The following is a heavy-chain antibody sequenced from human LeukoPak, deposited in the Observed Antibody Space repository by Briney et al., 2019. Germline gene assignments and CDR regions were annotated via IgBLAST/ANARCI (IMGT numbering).Heavy chain of an antibody. Sequence: GGSLRLSCAASGFTFSSYVMHWVRQAPGKGLEWVAIISYDGSNEYYADSVKGRFTISRDNSKNTLYLQMNSLRAEDTAVYYCARALRSGSYYSPYYFDYWGQGTLVTVSS. J-gene: IGHJ4*02. D-gene: IGHD1-26*01. CDR2: ISYDGSNE. CDR1: GFTFSSYV. CDR3: ARALRSGSYYSPYYFDY. V-gene: IGHV3-30*04.